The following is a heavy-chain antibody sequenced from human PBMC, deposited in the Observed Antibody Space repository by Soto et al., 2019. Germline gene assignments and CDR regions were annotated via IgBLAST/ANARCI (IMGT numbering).Heavy chain of an antibody. V-gene: IGHV4-31*03. CDR2: IYYSGST. Sequence: SETLSLTCTVSGGSISSGGYHWSWIRQHPGKGLEWVGYIYYSGSTYYNPSLKSRVTVSVETSKNQFSLKLSSVTAADTAVYYCARGKKWFDPLGQGTLLTVSS. J-gene: IGHJ5*02. CDR1: GGSISSGGYH. CDR3: ARGKKWFDP.